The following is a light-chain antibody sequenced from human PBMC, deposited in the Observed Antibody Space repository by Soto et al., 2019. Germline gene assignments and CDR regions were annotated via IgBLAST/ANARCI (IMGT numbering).Light chain of an antibody. CDR1: QGISSY. CDR3: QQFNSYPLT. CDR2: AAS. V-gene: IGKV1-9*01. Sequence: DIQLTQSPSFMSASVGDRVTITCRASQGISSYLVWYQQKAGKAPKLLISAASTLQSGVPSRFSGSGSGTDFTLTISSLHPEDFATYDCQQFNSYPLTFGGGTKVEIK. J-gene: IGKJ4*01.